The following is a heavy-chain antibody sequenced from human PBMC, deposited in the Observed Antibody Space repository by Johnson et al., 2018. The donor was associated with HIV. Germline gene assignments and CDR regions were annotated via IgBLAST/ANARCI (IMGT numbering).Heavy chain of an antibody. CDR3: AKPQWVSSGAFDI. D-gene: IGHD3-3*01. CDR1: GFTFDDYA. V-gene: IGHV3-9*01. CDR2: ISWNSGSI. J-gene: IGHJ3*02. Sequence: VLLVESGGGLVQPGGSLRLSCAASGFTFDDYAMHWVRQAPGKGLEWVSGISWNSGSIGYADSLKGRFTISRDNSKNTLYLQMNSLTAEDTAVYYCAKPQWVSSGAFDIWGQGTMVTVSS.